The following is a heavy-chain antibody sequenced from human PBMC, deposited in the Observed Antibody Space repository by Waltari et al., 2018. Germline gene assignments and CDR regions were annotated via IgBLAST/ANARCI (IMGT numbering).Heavy chain of an antibody. CDR2: INPNRGGT. V-gene: IGHV1-2*06. CDR3: ARRAAALSDYYYYMDV. D-gene: IGHD2-2*01. J-gene: IGHJ6*03. Sequence: QVQLVQSGAEVKKPGASVKVSCKASGYTFTGYYMHWVRQAPGQGLEWMGRINPNRGGTNYAQKFQGRVTMTRDTSISTAYMELSRLRSDDTAVYYCARRAAALSDYYYYMDVWGKGTTVTVSS. CDR1: GYTFTGYY.